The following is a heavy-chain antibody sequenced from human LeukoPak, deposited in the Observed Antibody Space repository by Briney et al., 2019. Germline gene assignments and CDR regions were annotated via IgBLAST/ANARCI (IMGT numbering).Heavy chain of an antibody. CDR2: VKRDGSEK. V-gene: IGHV3-7*01. D-gene: IGHD3-3*01. Sequence: GGSLRLSCAASGFTFSSFWMSWVRQAPGKGLEWVSNVKRDGSEKYYMDSLKGRFTISRDNAKNSLYLEINSLTVEDTAVYYCAKYDVWSGFSYDCWGQGTLVTVPS. CDR3: AKYDVWSGFSYDC. J-gene: IGHJ4*02. CDR1: GFTFSSFW.